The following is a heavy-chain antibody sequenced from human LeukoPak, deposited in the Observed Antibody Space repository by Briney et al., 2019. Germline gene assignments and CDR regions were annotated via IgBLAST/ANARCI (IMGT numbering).Heavy chain of an antibody. D-gene: IGHD2/OR15-2a*01. J-gene: IGHJ6*02. Sequence: GGSLRLSCAASGFTFSTYAMHWGRQGPGQGLEWVAVIADDGSNKYYADSVKGRFTNTRDNSNNTLYLQMNSLRAEDTAVYYCATEEGGDRTTTYYYYGMDVWGQGTTVTVSS. CDR1: GFTFSTYA. CDR3: ATEEGGDRTTTYYYYGMDV. V-gene: IGHV3-30-3*01. CDR2: IADDGSNK.